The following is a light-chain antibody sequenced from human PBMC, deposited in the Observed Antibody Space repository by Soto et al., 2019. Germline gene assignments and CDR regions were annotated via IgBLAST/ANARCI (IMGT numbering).Light chain of an antibody. Sequence: QSALTQPASVSGSPGQSITISGTGTSSDVGSYNLVSWYQQHPGKAPKLMIYEGSKRPSGVSNRFSGSKSGNTASLTISGLQAEDEADYYCCSYAGSSTSPYVFGTGTKLTVL. J-gene: IGLJ1*01. CDR3: CSYAGSSTSPYV. CDR1: SSDVGSYNL. CDR2: EGS. V-gene: IGLV2-23*01.